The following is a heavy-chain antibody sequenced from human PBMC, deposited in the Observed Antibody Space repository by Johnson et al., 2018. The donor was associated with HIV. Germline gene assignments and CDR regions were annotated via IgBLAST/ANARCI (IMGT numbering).Heavy chain of an antibody. J-gene: IGHJ3*02. CDR1: GFTVSSNY. CDR2: IYSGGRT. D-gene: IGHD6-13*01. Sequence: VQLVESGGGVVQPGGSLRLSCAASGFTVSSNYMNWVRQAPGKGLEWVSVIYSGGRTYYTDSVKGRFTISRDNSKNTLYLQMSSLRVEDTAVYYCARDLVGVVAAAGPVGDASDIWGQGTMVTVSS. V-gene: IGHV3-66*01. CDR3: ARDLVGVVAAAGPVGDASDI.